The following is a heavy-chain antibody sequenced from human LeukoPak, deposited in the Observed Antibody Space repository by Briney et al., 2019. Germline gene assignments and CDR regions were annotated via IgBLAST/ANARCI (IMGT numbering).Heavy chain of an antibody. Sequence: GASVKVSCKASGYTFTSYYMHWVRQAPGQGLEWMGIINPSGGSTSYAQKFQGRVTMTRDMSTSTVYMELSSLRSGDTAVYYCARALSGVGFDYYYYMDVWGKGTTVTVSS. CDR1: GYTFTSYY. D-gene: IGHD2-15*01. CDR2: INPSGGST. CDR3: ARALSGVGFDYYYYMDV. V-gene: IGHV1-46*01. J-gene: IGHJ6*03.